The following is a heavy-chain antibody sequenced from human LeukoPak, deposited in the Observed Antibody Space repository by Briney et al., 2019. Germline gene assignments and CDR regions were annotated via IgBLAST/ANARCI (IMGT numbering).Heavy chain of an antibody. J-gene: IGHJ3*02. CDR3: ARAYSSGWYNSFDI. V-gene: IGHV1-69*06. CDR2: IIPIFGTA. D-gene: IGHD6-19*01. CDR1: GGTFSSYA. Sequence: SSVTVSCKACGGTFSSYAISWVRQAPGQGLEGMGGIIPIFGTANYAQKFQGRVTITADKSTSTAYMELSSLRSEDTAVYYCARAYSSGWYNSFDIWGQGTMVTVSS.